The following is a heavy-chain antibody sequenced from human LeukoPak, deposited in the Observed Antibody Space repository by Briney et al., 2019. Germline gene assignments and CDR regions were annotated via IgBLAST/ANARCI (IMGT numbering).Heavy chain of an antibody. D-gene: IGHD3-10*01. Sequence: GGSLRLSCAASGFTFSDYYMSWIRQAPGKGLEWVSYISSSSSYTNYADSVKGRFTISRDNAKNSLYLQMNSLRAEDTAVYYCAKAIPGAYYFDYWGQGTLVTVSS. CDR1: GFTFSDYY. J-gene: IGHJ4*02. V-gene: IGHV3-11*05. CDR3: AKAIPGAYYFDY. CDR2: ISSSSSYT.